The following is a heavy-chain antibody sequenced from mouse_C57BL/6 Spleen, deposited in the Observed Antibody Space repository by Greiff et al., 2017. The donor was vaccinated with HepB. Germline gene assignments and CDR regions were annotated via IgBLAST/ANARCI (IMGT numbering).Heavy chain of an antibody. CDR2: IYPGDGDT. V-gene: IGHV1-80*01. D-gene: IGHD1-1*01. Sequence: VQLQQSGAELVKPGASVKISCKASGYAFSSYWMNWVKQRPGKGLEWIGQIYPGDGDTNYNGKFKGKATLTADKSSSTAYMQLSSLTSEDSAVYFVARSYDGNSYDYYAMDYWGQGTSVTVSS. J-gene: IGHJ4*01. CDR1: GYAFSSYW. CDR3: ARSYDGNSYDYYAMDY.